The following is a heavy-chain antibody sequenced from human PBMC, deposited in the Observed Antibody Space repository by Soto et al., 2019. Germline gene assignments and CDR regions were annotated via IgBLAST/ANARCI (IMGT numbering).Heavy chain of an antibody. CDR3: ARVYGDYPETYYYYGMDV. Sequence: QVQLVQSGAEVKKPGASVKVSCKASGYTFTSYAMHWVRQAPGQRLEWMGWINAGNGNTKYSQKFQGRVTITRDTSASTAYMELSSLRSEDTAVYYCARVYGDYPETYYYYGMDVWGQGTTVTVSS. J-gene: IGHJ6*02. D-gene: IGHD4-17*01. CDR2: INAGNGNT. CDR1: GYTFTSYA. V-gene: IGHV1-3*01.